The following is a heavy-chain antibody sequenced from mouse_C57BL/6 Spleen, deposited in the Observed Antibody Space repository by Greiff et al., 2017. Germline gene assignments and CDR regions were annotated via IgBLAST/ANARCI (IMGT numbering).Heavy chain of an antibody. CDR3: ARSPYSNYEAWFAY. D-gene: IGHD2-5*01. CDR2: IHPNSGST. CDR1: GYTFTSYW. J-gene: IGHJ3*01. Sequence: VQLQQPGAELVKPGASVKLSCKASGYTFTSYWMHWVKQRPGQGLEWIGMIHPNSGSTNYNEKFKSKATLTVDKSSSTAYMQLSSLTSEDSAVYHCARSPYSNYEAWFAYWGQGTLVTVSA. V-gene: IGHV1-64*01.